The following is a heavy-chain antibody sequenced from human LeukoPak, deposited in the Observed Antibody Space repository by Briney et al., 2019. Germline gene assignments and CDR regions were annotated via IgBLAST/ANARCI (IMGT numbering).Heavy chain of an antibody. CDR2: VYYVGNA. CDR3: ATHDEGSYFET. Sequence: SETLSLTCTVSGGSVRSSRPSWGWIRQSPGKGLEWIGSVYYVGNAYYRPSLLSRATISIDTSKTHISLRLTSVTATDTGIYYCATHDEGSYFETWGQGALVTVSS. J-gene: IGHJ5*02. D-gene: IGHD3-10*01. CDR1: GGSVRSSRPS. V-gene: IGHV4-39*02.